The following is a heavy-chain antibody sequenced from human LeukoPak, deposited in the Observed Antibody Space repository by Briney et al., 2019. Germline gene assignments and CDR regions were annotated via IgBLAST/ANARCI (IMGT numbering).Heavy chain of an antibody. CDR2: IPYNGNT. Sequence: PSETLSLTCTVSGGSISGYYWSWIRQPPGKGLDWIGYIPYNGNTNYSPSLKSRVTISADTSKNQFSLTLSSVTSADTAVYYCARLRAGWSYYFDYWGQGTLVTVSS. J-gene: IGHJ4*02. V-gene: IGHV4-59*08. CDR1: GGSISGYY. D-gene: IGHD6-19*01. CDR3: ARLRAGWSYYFDY.